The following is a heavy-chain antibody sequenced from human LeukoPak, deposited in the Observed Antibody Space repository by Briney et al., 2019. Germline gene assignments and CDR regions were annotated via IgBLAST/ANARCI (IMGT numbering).Heavy chain of an antibody. D-gene: IGHD6-19*01. Sequence: PGGSLRLSCAASGFTFSSYAMSWVRQAPGKGLEWVSAISGSGGSTYYADSVKGRFTISRDNSKNTLYLQMSSLRAEDTAVYYCAKSPIAVAGTEYFQHWGQGTLVTVSS. CDR1: GFTFSSYA. V-gene: IGHV3-23*01. CDR2: ISGSGGST. J-gene: IGHJ1*01. CDR3: AKSPIAVAGTEYFQH.